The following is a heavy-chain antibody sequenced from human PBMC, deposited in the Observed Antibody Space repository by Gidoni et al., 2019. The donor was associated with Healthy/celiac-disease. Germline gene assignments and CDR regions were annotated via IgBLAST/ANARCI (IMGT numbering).Heavy chain of an antibody. Sequence: EVQLLESGGGLVQPGGSLRLSCAASGFTFSSYAMSWVRQAPGKGLEWVSAISGSGGSTYYADSVKGRFTISRDNSKNTLYLQMNSLRAEDTAVYYCAKDSPPVVPAAYDAFDIWGQGTMVTVSS. V-gene: IGHV3-23*01. CDR1: GFTFSSYA. CDR3: AKDSPPVVPAAYDAFDI. D-gene: IGHD2-2*01. CDR2: ISGSGGST. J-gene: IGHJ3*02.